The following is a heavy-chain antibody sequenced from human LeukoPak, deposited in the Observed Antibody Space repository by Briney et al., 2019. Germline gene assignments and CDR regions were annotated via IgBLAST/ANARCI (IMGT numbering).Heavy chain of an antibody. D-gene: IGHD6-19*01. CDR3: ARWARLVPPDAFDI. Sequence: GGSLRLSCAASGFTFSDYYMSWIRQAPGKGLEWVSYISSSGSTIYYADSVKGRFTISRDNAKNSLYLQMNSLRAEDTAVYYCARWARLVPPDAFDIWGQGTMVTVSS. CDR2: ISSSGSTI. CDR1: GFTFSDYY. V-gene: IGHV3-11*01. J-gene: IGHJ3*02.